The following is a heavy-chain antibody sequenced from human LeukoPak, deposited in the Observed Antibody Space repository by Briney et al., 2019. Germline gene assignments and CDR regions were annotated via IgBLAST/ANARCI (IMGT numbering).Heavy chain of an antibody. CDR2: IYYSGST. CDR3: ARDRIVVVPSAMGADYYYGMDV. J-gene: IGHJ6*02. V-gene: IGHV4-61*01. CDR1: GGSVSSGSYY. Sequence: SETLSLTCTVSGGSVSSGSYYWSWIRQPPGKGLEWIGYIYYSGSTNYNPSLKSRVTISVDTSKIQFSLKLSSVTAADTAVYYCARDRIVVVPSAMGADYYYGMDVWGQGTTVTVSS. D-gene: IGHD2-2*01.